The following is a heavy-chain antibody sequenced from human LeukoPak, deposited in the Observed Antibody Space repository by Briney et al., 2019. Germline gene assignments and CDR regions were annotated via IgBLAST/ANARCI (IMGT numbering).Heavy chain of an antibody. V-gene: IGHV4-39*02. D-gene: IGHD3-9*01. CDR2: IYYSGST. Sequence: SETLSLTCTVSGGSITSTTYYWVWIRQPPGKGLEWIGSIYYSGSTYYNPSLNSRATISVDTSKNHLSLKLRSVTAADTAVYFCARRNDILTGYYSTFDYWGQGTLVTVSS. CDR3: ARRNDILTGYYSTFDY. J-gene: IGHJ4*02. CDR1: GGSITSTTYY.